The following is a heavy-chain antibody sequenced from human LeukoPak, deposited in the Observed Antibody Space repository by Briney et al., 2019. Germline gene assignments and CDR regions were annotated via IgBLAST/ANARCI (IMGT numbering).Heavy chain of an antibody. V-gene: IGHV3-23*01. Sequence: GGSLRLSCAASGFTFSSYAMSWVRQAPGKGLEWVSAISGSGGSTYYADSVKGRFTISRDNSKNTLYLQMNSLRAEDTAVYYCARDERGSYYRNAFDIWGQGTMVTVSS. CDR2: ISGSGGST. J-gene: IGHJ3*02. CDR3: ARDERGSYYRNAFDI. D-gene: IGHD1-26*01. CDR1: GFTFSSYA.